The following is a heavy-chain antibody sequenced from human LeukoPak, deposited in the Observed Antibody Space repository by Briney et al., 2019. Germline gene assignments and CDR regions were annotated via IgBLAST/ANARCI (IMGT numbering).Heavy chain of an antibody. CDR3: ARHPGVDGCWYFDL. CDR1: GYSISSSSYY. CDR2: IYYSGST. Sequence: SETLSLTCTVSGYSISSSSYYWGWIRQPPGKGLEWIGSIYYSGSTHYNPSLKSRVTISVDTSKNQFSLKLSSVTAADTAVYYCARHPGVDGCWYFDLWGRGTLVTVSS. J-gene: IGHJ2*01. V-gene: IGHV4-39*01. D-gene: IGHD5-24*01.